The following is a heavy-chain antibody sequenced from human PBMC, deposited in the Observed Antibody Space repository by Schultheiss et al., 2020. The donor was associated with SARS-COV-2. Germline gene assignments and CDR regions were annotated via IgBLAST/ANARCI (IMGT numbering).Heavy chain of an antibody. CDR1: GGSISSYY. CDR3: ARGCYDFWSGYWLCESYGMDV. D-gene: IGHD3-3*01. J-gene: IGHJ6*02. CDR2: IYYSGST. V-gene: IGHV4-59*06. Sequence: SETLSLTCTVSGGSISSYYWSWIRQHPGKGLEWIGYIYYSGSTYYNPSLKSRVTISVDTSKNQFSLKLSSVTAADTAVYYCARGCYDFWSGYWLCESYGMDVWGQGTTVTVSS.